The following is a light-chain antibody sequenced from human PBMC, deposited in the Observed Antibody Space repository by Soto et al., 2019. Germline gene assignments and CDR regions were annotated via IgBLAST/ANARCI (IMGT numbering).Light chain of an antibody. CDR1: QSINYW. CDR3: QQYNSYPYT. Sequence: DIQMTQSPSTLSASVGDRVTITCRASQSINYWLAWYQQKPGKAPKVLIYKASSLESGVPSRFSGSGSGTEFTLTISSLQPDDFATYHCQQYNSYPYTFGQGTKLEIK. V-gene: IGKV1-5*03. J-gene: IGKJ2*01. CDR2: KAS.